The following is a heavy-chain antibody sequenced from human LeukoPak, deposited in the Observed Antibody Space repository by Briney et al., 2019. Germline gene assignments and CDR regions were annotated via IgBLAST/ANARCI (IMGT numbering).Heavy chain of an antibody. D-gene: IGHD3-10*01. Sequence: EASVKVSCKASGYTFTGYYMRWMRQAPGQGLEWMGSTNPNTGGTNCAQKFQGRVTMTRDTSISTADMELSRLTSDDTAVYYCARKSVGDPWDNWGQGSLVTVSS. CDR2: TNPNTGGT. CDR1: GYTFTGYY. CDR3: ARKSVGDPWDN. V-gene: IGHV1-2*02. J-gene: IGHJ4*02.